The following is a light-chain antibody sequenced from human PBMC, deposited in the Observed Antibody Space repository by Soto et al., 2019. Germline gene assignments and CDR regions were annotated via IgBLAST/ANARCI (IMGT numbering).Light chain of an antibody. CDR1: RSDVGAYNF. V-gene: IGLV2-14*03. CDR3: SSYTGSSTHV. J-gene: IGLJ1*01. Sequence: QSVLTQPASVSGSPGQSITIPCTGTRSDVGAYNFVSWYQQHPGKVPKLMIFDVSSRPSGVSDRFSGSKSGNTASLTISGLQAEDEGDYYCSSYTGSSTHVFGSGTKLTVL. CDR2: DVS.